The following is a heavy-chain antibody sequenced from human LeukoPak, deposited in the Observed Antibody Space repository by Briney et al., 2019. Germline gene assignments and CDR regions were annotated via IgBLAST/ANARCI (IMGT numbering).Heavy chain of an antibody. D-gene: IGHD6-19*01. CDR3: AKERYSSGWYQWYFDY. J-gene: IGHJ4*02. CDR1: GFTVSSNY. V-gene: IGHV3-53*01. CDR2: IYSGGST. Sequence: GGSLRLSCAASGFTVSSNYMSWVRQAPGKGLEWVSVIYSGGSTYYADSVKGRFTISRDNSKNTLYLQMNSLRAEDTAVYYCAKERYSSGWYQWYFDYWGQGTLVTVSS.